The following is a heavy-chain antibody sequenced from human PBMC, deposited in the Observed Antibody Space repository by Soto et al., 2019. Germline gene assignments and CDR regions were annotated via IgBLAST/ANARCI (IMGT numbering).Heavy chain of an antibody. CDR2: IYYSGST. J-gene: IGHJ6*02. CDR3: ARYRGRYSSSSTNYYYYGMGV. V-gene: IGHV4-59*01. Sequence: KTSETLSLTCTVSGGSISSYYWSWIRQPPGKGLEWIGYIYYSGSTNYNPSLKSRVTISVDTSKNQFSLKLSSVTAADTAVYYCARYRGRYSSSSTNYYYYGMGVWGQGTTVTVSS. CDR1: GGSISSYY. D-gene: IGHD6-13*01.